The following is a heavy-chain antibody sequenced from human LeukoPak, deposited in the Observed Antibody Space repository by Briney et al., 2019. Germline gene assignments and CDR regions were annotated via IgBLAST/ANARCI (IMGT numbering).Heavy chain of an antibody. CDR2: IYISGSN. V-gene: IGHV4-4*07. D-gene: IGHD3-22*01. J-gene: IGHJ5*02. CDR1: GGSISSYY. Sequence: PSETLSLTCTVSGGSISSYYWSWIRQPAGKGLEWIGRIYISGSNNYNLSLKRRRTISVDTSKNQFSLKLSSVTAADTAVYYCARDVKYYYDSSGQSRGDWFDPWGQGTLVTVSS. CDR3: ARDVKYYYDSSGQSRGDWFDP.